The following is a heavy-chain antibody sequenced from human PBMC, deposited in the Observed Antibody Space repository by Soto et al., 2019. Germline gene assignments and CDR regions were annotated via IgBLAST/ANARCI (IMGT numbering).Heavy chain of an antibody. CDR3: AKLEASATNF. D-gene: IGHD1-1*01. J-gene: IGHJ4*02. CDR2: IGGSGSTT. CDR1: GFIFSNYG. V-gene: IGHV3-23*01. Sequence: DVQLLESGGGLVQPGASLRLSCAASGFIFSNYGMIWVRQAPGKGLEWVSAIGGSGSTTYYADSVKGRFSISRDNSKNTMYLQMNSLRVEDAAMYYCAKLEASATNFWGQGTLVTVSS.